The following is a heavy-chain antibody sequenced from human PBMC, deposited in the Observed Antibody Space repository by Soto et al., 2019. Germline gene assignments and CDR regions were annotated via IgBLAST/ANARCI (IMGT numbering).Heavy chain of an antibody. V-gene: IGHV4-39*01. J-gene: IGHJ6*02. CDR3: ARHVKEHYQWLVPHHYYYYGMDV. CDR2: IYYSGST. Sequence: QLQLQESGPGLVKPSETLSLTCTVSGGSISSSSYYWGWIRQPPGKGLEWIGSIYYSGSTYYNPSLKSRVTISVDTSKNQFSLKLSSVTAADTAVYYCARHVKEHYQWLVPHHYYYYGMDVWGQGTTVTVSS. CDR1: GGSISSSSYY. D-gene: IGHD6-19*01.